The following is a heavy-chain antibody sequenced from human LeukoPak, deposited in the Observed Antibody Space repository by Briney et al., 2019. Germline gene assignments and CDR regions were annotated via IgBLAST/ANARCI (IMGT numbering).Heavy chain of an antibody. CDR2: ISSSSRYI. Sequence: GGSLRLSCAASGFTFNRYSMNWVRQAPGKGLEWVSSISSSSRYIYYADSVKGRFTISRDHAKNSLYLQMNSLRAEDTAVYYCARDREEDYYMDVWGKGTTVTVSS. CDR3: ARDREEDYYMDV. V-gene: IGHV3-21*01. CDR1: GFTFNRYS. J-gene: IGHJ6*03.